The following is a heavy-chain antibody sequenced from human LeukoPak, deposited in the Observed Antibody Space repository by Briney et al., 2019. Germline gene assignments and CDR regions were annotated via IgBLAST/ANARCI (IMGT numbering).Heavy chain of an antibody. J-gene: IGHJ4*02. CDR3: ARKGTICGVVKSFDY. Sequence: SVKVSCKASGGTFSSYAISWVRQAPGQGLEWMGGIIPIFGTANYAQKFQGRVTITADESTSTAYMELSSLRSEDTAVYYCARKGTICGVVKSFDYWGQGTLVTVSS. CDR1: GGTFSSYA. CDR2: IIPIFGTA. V-gene: IGHV1-69*13. D-gene: IGHD3-3*01.